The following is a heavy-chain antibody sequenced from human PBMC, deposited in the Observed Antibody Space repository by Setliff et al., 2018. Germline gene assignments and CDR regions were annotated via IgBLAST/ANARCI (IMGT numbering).Heavy chain of an antibody. Sequence: GASVKVSCKASGYTFTSYGISWVRQAPGQGLEWMGWISAYIGNTNYAQKLRGRVTMTTDTSTSTAYMELRSLRSDDTAVYYCARDPGWFGELLGYFDYWGQGTLVTVSS. V-gene: IGHV1-18*01. CDR2: ISAYIGNT. CDR3: ARDPGWFGELLGYFDY. D-gene: IGHD3-10*01. CDR1: GYTFTSYG. J-gene: IGHJ4*02.